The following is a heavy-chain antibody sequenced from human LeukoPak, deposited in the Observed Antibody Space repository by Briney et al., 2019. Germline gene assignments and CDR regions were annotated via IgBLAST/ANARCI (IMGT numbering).Heavy chain of an antibody. CDR2: IKQDRSEK. D-gene: IGHD1-26*01. CDR3: ARDMSGSFHTDY. J-gene: IGHJ4*02. V-gene: IGHV3-7*01. CDR1: GFTFSNYW. Sequence: SGGSLRLSCAASGFTFSNYWMNWVRQAPGKGLEWVANIKQDRSEKYYVDSVKSRFTISRDNGKNSLYLQMNSLRAEDTAVYYCARDMSGSFHTDYWGQGTLVTVSS.